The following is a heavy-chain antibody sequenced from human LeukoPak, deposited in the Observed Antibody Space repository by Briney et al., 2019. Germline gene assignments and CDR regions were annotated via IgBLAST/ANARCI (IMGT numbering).Heavy chain of an antibody. CDR1: GFTFSSYA. Sequence: GGSLRLSCAASGFTFSSYAMSWVRQAPGKGLEWVSAISGSGGSTYHADSVKGRFIISRDNSKNTLYLQMNSLRAEDTAVYYCAKVGGSYSSDYWGQGTLVTVSS. CDR2: ISGSGGST. V-gene: IGHV3-23*01. D-gene: IGHD1-26*01. CDR3: AKVGGSYSSDY. J-gene: IGHJ4*02.